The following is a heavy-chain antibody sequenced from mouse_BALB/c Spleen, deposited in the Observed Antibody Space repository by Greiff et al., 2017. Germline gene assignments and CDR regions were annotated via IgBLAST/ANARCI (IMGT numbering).Heavy chain of an antibody. Sequence: EVQRVASGPSLVKPSQTLSLTCSVTGDSITSGYWTWIRKFPGNKLEYMGYISYSGSTYYNPSLKSRISITRDTSKNQYYLQLNSVTTEDTATYYCARRGLRPYAMDYWGQGTSVTVSS. CDR3: ARRGLRPYAMDY. CDR2: ISYSGST. D-gene: IGHD1-2*01. V-gene: IGHV3-8*02. CDR1: GDSITSGY. J-gene: IGHJ4*01.